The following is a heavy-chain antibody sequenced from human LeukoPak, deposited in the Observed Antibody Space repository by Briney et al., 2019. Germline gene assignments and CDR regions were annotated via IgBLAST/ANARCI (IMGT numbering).Heavy chain of an antibody. Sequence: SETLSLTCTVSGGSISSYYWSWIRQPPGKGLEWIGYIYSSGSTNYNPSLKSRVTISLDTSKNQFSLKLSSVTAADTAVYYCARLSYGGSYYYFDYWGQGTLGTGSS. J-gene: IGHJ4*02. CDR1: GGSISSYY. V-gene: IGHV4-59*08. CDR3: ARLSYGGSYYYFDY. D-gene: IGHD1-26*01. CDR2: IYSSGST.